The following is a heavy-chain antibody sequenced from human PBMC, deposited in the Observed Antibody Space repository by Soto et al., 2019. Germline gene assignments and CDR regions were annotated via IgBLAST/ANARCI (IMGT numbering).Heavy chain of an antibody. CDR1: GFLFSTYA. CDR3: AHTRGYCVFDAVDI. CDR2: ISSTGGTT. V-gene: IGHV3-23*01. D-gene: IGHD2-8*02. J-gene: IGHJ3*02. Sequence: EVQLLESGGGLAHPGGSLTLSCAASGFLFSTYAMNWVRQAPGKGLEWVSAISSTGGTTYYAESVRGRFIISRDNSINTLYLQMSSLRTEDTALYYCAHTRGYCVFDAVDIWGQVTMVTVSS.